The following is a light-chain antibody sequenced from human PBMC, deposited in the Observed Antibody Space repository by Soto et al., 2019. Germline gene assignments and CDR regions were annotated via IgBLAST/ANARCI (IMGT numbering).Light chain of an antibody. CDR1: GGGVGNYDL. J-gene: IGLJ3*02. Sequence: QSALTQPASVSGSPGQSITISCAGSGGGVGNYDLRSWYQHIPGKAPKLIIFEVNRRPSGVSDRFSGSKSGNTASLTISGLQAEDEADFFCCSYAGNGAWVFGGGTKLTVL. V-gene: IGLV2-23*02. CDR2: EVN. CDR3: CSYAGNGAWV.